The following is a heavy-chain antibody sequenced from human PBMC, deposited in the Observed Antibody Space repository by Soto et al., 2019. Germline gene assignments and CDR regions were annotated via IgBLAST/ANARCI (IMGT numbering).Heavy chain of an antibody. CDR1: GFTFSSYA. Sequence: GGSLRLSCAASGFTFSSYAMSWVRQAPGKGLEWVSAISGSGGSTYYADSVKGRFTISRDNSKNTLYLQMNSLRAEDTAVYYCAKDYYDSSGYYDFYWYFDLWGRGTLVTVSS. CDR3: AKDYYDSSGYYDFYWYFDL. V-gene: IGHV3-23*01. CDR2: ISGSGGST. D-gene: IGHD3-22*01. J-gene: IGHJ2*01.